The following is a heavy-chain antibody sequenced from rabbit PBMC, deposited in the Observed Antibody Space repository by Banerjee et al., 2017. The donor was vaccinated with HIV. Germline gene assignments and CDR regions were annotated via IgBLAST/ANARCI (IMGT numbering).Heavy chain of an antibody. J-gene: IGHJ4*01. CDR1: GFSFSSSYY. D-gene: IGHD2-1*01. Sequence: QEQLVESGGGLVQPEGSLTLTCTASGFSFSSSYYMCWVRQAPGKGLEWIACIYAGGSGSTYYASWAKGRFTISKTSSTTVTLQMTSLTAADTATYFCTRAPYDDGSAFNLWGPGTLVTVS. V-gene: IGHV1S45*01. CDR3: TRAPYDDGSAFNL. CDR2: IYAGGSGST.